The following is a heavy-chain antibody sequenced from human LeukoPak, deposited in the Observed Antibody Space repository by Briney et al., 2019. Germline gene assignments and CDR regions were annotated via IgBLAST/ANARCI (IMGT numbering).Heavy chain of an antibody. CDR3: TGEAFIWNFSWFDL. D-gene: IGHD1-7*01. Sequence: SETLSLTCSVSGYSLSDNYWSWVRQSPGKGLEWIGFVYHSGSTGYNPSLKSRVTISVDTSKNQFSLKMTSMTAADTAVYYCTGEAFIWNFSWFDLWGQGTLVTVSS. CDR2: VYHSGST. CDR1: GYSLSDNY. V-gene: IGHV4-59*01. J-gene: IGHJ5*02.